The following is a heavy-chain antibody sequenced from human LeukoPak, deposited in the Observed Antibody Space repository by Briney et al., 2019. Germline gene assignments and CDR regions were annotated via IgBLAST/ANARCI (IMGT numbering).Heavy chain of an antibody. CDR1: GGSISNYY. CDR2: IYYSGSS. Sequence: SETLSLTCTVSGGSISNYYWSWIRQPPEKGLEWIGYIYYSGSSNYNPSLKSRLTISVDTSKNQFSLKLSSVTAADTAVYYCARSYGDYITGAYAFDVWGQGTMVTVFS. D-gene: IGHD4-17*01. CDR3: ARSYGDYITGAYAFDV. V-gene: IGHV4-59*08. J-gene: IGHJ3*01.